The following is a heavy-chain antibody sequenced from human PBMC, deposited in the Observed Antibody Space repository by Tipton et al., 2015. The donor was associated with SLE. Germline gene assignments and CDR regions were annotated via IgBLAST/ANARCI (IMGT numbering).Heavy chain of an antibody. V-gene: IGHV5-51*03. D-gene: IGHD5-18*01. Sequence: QSGPEVKKPGESLKISCKGSGDSFTSYWVGWVRQMPGKGLEWMGIIYPGDSDTRYSPSFQGQVTILADKSISTAYLQWSSLKASDTAMYYCARTGTAMVTAFDIWGQGTMLTVSS. CDR1: GDSFTSYW. CDR2: IYPGDSDT. CDR3: ARTGTAMVTAFDI. J-gene: IGHJ3*02.